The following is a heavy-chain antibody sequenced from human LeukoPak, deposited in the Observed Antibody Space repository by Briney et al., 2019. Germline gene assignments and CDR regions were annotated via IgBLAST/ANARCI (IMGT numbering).Heavy chain of an antibody. CDR1: GFTFSSYE. V-gene: IGHV3-48*03. Sequence: PGGSMRLSCAASGFTFSSYELYWVRQAPGKGLEWISYITSRSIIIKYADSVRGRFTISRDDARESLYLQMNTLRAEDTAIYYCGASRQYVDAFDIWGQGTLVTVSS. D-gene: IGHD2-2*01. CDR2: ITSRSIII. J-gene: IGHJ3*02. CDR3: GASRQYVDAFDI.